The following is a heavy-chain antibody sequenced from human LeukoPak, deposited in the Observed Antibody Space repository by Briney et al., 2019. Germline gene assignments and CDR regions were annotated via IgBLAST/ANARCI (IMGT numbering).Heavy chain of an antibody. V-gene: IGHV1-8*01. CDR1: GYTFTSYD. CDR2: MNPNSGNT. D-gene: IGHD2-15*01. CDR3: ARSRAGVASNLPYYGMDV. Sequence: GASVKVSCKASGYTFTSYDIHWVRQATGQGLEWMGWMNPNSGNTGYAQKFQGRITMTRDTSISTVYMELSSLRSEDTAVYYCARSRAGVASNLPYYGMDVWGQGTTVTVSS. J-gene: IGHJ6*02.